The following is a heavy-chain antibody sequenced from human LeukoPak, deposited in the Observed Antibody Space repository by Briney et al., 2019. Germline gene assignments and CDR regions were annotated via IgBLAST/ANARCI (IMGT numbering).Heavy chain of an antibody. J-gene: IGHJ3*02. Sequence: GGSLRLSCSASGFTFSIYAMHWVRQAPGKGLEYVSAISSNGGSTFYADSVKGRFTISRDNSKHTLYLQMSSLRAEDTAVYYCVKRDSGSYGGAFDIWGQGTMVTVSS. CDR3: VKRDSGSYGGAFDI. D-gene: IGHD1-26*01. CDR2: ISSNGGST. CDR1: GFTFSIYA. V-gene: IGHV3-64D*06.